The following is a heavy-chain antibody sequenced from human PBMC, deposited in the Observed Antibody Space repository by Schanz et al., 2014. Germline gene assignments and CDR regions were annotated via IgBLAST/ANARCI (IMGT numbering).Heavy chain of an antibody. D-gene: IGHD1-26*01. CDR3: ARDHTTESYYSAGPPIDY. CDR2: IYIGGNT. CDR1: GFTFSSYG. V-gene: IGHV3-NL1*01. Sequence: QVQLVESGGGVVQPGGSLRLSCAASGFTFSSYGMHWVRQAPGKGLEWVSFIYIGGNTYYADSVKGRFTISRDNSKNTLFLQMNSLRAEDTAVYYCARDHTTESYYSAGPPIDYWGQGTLLTVSS. J-gene: IGHJ4*02.